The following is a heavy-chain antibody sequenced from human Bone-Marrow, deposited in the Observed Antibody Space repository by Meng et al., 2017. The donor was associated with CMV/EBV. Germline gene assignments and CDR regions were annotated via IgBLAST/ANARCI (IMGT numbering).Heavy chain of an antibody. CDR1: GYSFSSYW. CDR3: ARSNYYDSSGYSYYYYGMDV. CDR2: IYPRDSDT. Sequence: KVSCKGSGYSFSSYWIGWVRQTPGKGLEWMGIIYPRDSDTRYSPSFQGQVTVSADKSISTAYLQWSSLKASDTAMYYCARSNYYDSSGYSYYYYGMDVWGQGTTVTVSS. D-gene: IGHD3-22*01. V-gene: IGHV5-51*01. J-gene: IGHJ6*02.